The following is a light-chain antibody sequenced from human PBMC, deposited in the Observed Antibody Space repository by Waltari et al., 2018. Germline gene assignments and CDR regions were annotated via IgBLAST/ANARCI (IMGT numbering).Light chain of an antibody. CDR2: DAS. Sequence: EIVLTQSPATLSLSPGERATLSCRASQSISKYLAWYQQKAGQAPRLLIYDASNRVTGIPARFSGSGSGTDFTLTISSLEPEDFAVYYCQHRSDWPAFGPGTKVDIK. V-gene: IGKV3-11*01. J-gene: IGKJ3*01. CDR3: QHRSDWPA. CDR1: QSISKY.